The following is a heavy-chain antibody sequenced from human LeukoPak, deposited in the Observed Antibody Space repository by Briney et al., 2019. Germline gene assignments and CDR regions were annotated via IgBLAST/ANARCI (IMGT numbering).Heavy chain of an antibody. CDR2: ISAYNGNT. CDR1: GYTFTSYG. V-gene: IGHV1-18*01. D-gene: IGHD5-24*01. Sequence: EASVKVSCKASGYTFTSYGISWVRQAPGQGLEWMGWISAYNGNTNYAQKLQGRVTITTDESTSTAYMELSSLRSEDTDVYYCAREVDPGDGYNNYYFDYWGQGTLVTVSS. CDR3: AREVDPGDGYNNYYFDY. J-gene: IGHJ4*02.